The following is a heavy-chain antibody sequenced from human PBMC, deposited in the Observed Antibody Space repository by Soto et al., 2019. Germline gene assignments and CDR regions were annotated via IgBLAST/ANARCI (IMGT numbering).Heavy chain of an antibody. CDR2: ISSSGSTI. V-gene: IGHV3-48*03. CDR3: ARDLGSSPEDY. Sequence: GGSLRLSCAASGFTFSSYELNWVRQAPGKGLEWVSYISSSGSTIYYADSVKGRFTISRDNAKNSLYLQMNSLRAEDTAVYYCARDLGSSPEDYGGQGTLVTVSS. CDR1: GFTFSSYE. J-gene: IGHJ4*02. D-gene: IGHD6-6*01.